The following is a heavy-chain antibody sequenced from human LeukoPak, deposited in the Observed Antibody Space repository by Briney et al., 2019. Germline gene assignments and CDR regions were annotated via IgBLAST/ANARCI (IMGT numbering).Heavy chain of an antibody. CDR2: IYYSGST. CDR1: GGSISSSSYY. J-gene: IGHJ4*02. CDR3: ARHLLYSSGWNFDY. Sequence: SETLSLTCTVPGGSISSSSYYWGWIRQPPGKGLEWIGSIYYSGSTYYNPSLKSRVTISVDTSKNQFSLKLSSVTAADTAVYYCARHLLYSSGWNFDYWGQGTLVTVSS. V-gene: IGHV4-39*01. D-gene: IGHD6-19*01.